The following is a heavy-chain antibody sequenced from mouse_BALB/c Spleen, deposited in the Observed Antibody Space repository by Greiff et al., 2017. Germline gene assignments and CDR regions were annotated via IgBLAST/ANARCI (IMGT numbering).Heavy chain of an antibody. D-gene: IGHD1-1*01. CDR2: IDPSDSET. V-gene: IGHV1-74*01. CDR3: ACYCYGGSYGWFAY. CDR1: GYSFTSYW. Sequence: QVQLQQSGPQLVRPGASVKISCKASGYSFTSYWMHWVKQRPGKGLEWIGMIDPSDSETRLNQKFKDKATLTVDKSSSTAYMQLSSPTSEDYAVYYGACYCYGGSYGWFAYWGQGTLVTVSA. J-gene: IGHJ3*01.